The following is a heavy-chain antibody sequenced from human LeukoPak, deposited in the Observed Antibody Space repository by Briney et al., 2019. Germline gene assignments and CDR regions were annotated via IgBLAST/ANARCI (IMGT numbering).Heavy chain of an antibody. CDR3: ARDKSAWLRLYYYGMDV. J-gene: IGHJ6*02. CDR1: GYTFTSYG. CDR2: ISAYNGNT. Sequence: ASVKVSCTASGYTFTSYGISWVRQAPGQGLEWMGWISAYNGNTNYAQKLQGRVTMTTDTSTSTAYMELRSLRSDDTAVYYCARDKSAWLRLYYYGMDVWGQGTTVTVSS. V-gene: IGHV1-18*01. D-gene: IGHD5-12*01.